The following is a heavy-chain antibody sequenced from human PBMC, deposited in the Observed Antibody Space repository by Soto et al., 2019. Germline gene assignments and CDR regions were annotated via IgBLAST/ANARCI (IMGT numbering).Heavy chain of an antibody. CDR1: GGSISTYD. CDR2: INYSGNT. CDR3: ARVFDSSGYSRNDY. J-gene: IGHJ4*02. V-gene: IGHV4-59*01. D-gene: IGHD3-22*01. Sequence: PSETLSLTCTVSGGSISTYDWSWIRRPPGKGLEWIGYINYSGNTNYNPSLKSRVTISVDTSKNQFSLKLTSVTAADTAVYYCARVFDSSGYSRNDYWGQGTLVTVSS.